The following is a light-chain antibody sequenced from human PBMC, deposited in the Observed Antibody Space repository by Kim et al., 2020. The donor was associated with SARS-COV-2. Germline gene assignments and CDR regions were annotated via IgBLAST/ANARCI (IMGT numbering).Light chain of an antibody. V-gene: IGLV3-19*01. CDR3: NSRDSSVNYQV. CDR2: GKN. CDR1: SLRSYY. Sequence: SSELTQDPAVSVALGQTVRITCQGDSLRSYYASWYQQKPGQAPVLVIYGKNNRPSGIPDRFSGSSSGNTVSLTITGAQAEDEADYYCNSRDSSVNYQVFGGGTQLTVL. J-gene: IGLJ2*01.